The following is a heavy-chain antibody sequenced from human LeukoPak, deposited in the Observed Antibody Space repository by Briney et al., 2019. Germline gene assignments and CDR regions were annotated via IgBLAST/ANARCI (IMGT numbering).Heavy chain of an antibody. Sequence: GGSLRLSCAASGFTFSSYGMHWVRQAPGKGLEWVAVISYDGSNKYYADSVKGRFTISRDNSKNTLYLQMNSLRAEDTAVYYCAKDAIGIGYCSSTSCYSYLSSWGRGTMVTVSS. V-gene: IGHV3-30*18. CDR3: AKDAIGIGYCSSTSCYSYLSS. D-gene: IGHD2-2*01. J-gene: IGHJ3*01. CDR1: GFTFSSYG. CDR2: ISYDGSNK.